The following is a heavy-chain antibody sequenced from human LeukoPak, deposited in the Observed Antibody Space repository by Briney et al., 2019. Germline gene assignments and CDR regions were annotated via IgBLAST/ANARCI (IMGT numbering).Heavy chain of an antibody. CDR1: GGSISSYY. D-gene: IGHD6-19*01. CDR3: ARGPGYSSGWLIYYFDY. Sequence: PSETLSLTCTVSGGSISSYYWSWIRQPPGKGLEWIGYIYYSGSTNYNPSLKSRVTISVDTSKNQFSLKLSSVTAADTAVYYCARGPGYSSGWLIYYFDYWGQGTLVTVSS. CDR2: IYYSGST. J-gene: IGHJ4*02. V-gene: IGHV4-59*01.